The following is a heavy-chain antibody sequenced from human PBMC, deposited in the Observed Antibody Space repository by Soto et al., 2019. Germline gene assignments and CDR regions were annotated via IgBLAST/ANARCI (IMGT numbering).Heavy chain of an antibody. D-gene: IGHD3-16*01. CDR2: IYYSGST. V-gene: IGHV4-59*01. J-gene: IGHJ5*02. CDR3: ARYHHDYVNWFDP. Sequence: QVQLQESGPGLVKPSETLSLTCTVSGGSISSYYWSWIRQPPGTGLEWIGYIYYSGSTNYNPSLKSRVTISVDTSKNQFSLKLSSVTAADTAVYYCARYHHDYVNWFDPWGQGTLVTVSS. CDR1: GGSISSYY.